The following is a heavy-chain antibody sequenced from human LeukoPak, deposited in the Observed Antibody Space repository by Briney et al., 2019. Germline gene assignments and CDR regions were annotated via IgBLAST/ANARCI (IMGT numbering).Heavy chain of an antibody. D-gene: IGHD6-19*01. CDR1: GYTFTSYG. J-gene: IGHJ4*02. CDR2: ISAYNGNT. V-gene: IGHV1-18*01. CDR3: ARVLRGSSGWYFDY. Sequence: ASVKLSCKASGYTFTSYGISWVRQAPGQGLEWMGWISAYNGNTNYAQKLQGRVTMTTDTSTSTAYMELRSLRSDDTAVYYCARVLRGSSGWYFDYWGQGTLVTVSS.